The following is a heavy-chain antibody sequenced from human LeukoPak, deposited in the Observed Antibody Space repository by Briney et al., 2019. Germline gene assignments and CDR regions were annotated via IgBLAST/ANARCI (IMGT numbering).Heavy chain of an antibody. Sequence: SETLSLTCTVSGGSISSYYWSWIRQPAGKGLEWIGRFYTSGRTKYNPSLKSRVTMSEDTSKNQLSLNLSSVTAADTAVYYCARGFLGDYFGSGSYYVFDYWGQGTLVTVSS. CDR2: FYTSGRT. D-gene: IGHD3-10*01. V-gene: IGHV4-4*07. CDR3: ARGFLGDYFGSGSYYVFDY. CDR1: GGSISSYY. J-gene: IGHJ4*02.